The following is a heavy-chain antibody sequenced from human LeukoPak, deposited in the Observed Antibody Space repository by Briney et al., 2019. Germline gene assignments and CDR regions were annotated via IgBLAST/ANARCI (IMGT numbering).Heavy chain of an antibody. D-gene: IGHD1-14*01. J-gene: IGHJ6*02. CDR1: GFTFSTYS. V-gene: IGHV3-21*01. CDR3: ARHEPVITLSSYYYGMDV. CDR2: ISTSSTYI. Sequence: PGGSLRLSCAASGFTFSTYSMNWVRQAPGKGLEWVSSISTSSTYIYYADSVKGRFTISRDNAKNSLYLQMNSLRAEDTAVYYCARHEPVITLSSYYYGMDVWGPGATVTVSS.